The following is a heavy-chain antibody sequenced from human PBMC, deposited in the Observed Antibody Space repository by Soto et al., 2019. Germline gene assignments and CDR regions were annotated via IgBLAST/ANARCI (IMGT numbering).Heavy chain of an antibody. J-gene: IGHJ6*02. CDR2: IIPIFGTA. CDR3: ARLPYCGSTSCYRSFNYYYYGMDV. Sequence: ASVKVSCKASGGTFSSYAISWVRQAPGQGLEWMGGIIPIFGTANYAQKFQGRVTITADESTSTAYMELSSLRSEDTAVYYCARLPYCGSTSCYRSFNYYYYGMDVWGQGTTVTVSS. D-gene: IGHD2-2*02. CDR1: GGTFSSYA. V-gene: IGHV1-69*13.